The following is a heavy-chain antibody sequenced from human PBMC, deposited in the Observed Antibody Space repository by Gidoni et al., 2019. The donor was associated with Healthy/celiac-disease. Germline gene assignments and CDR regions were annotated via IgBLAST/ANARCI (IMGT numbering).Heavy chain of an antibody. CDR2: ISWNSGSI. D-gene: IGHD3-22*01. Sequence: EVQLVESGGGLVQPGRSLRLSCAASGFTFDDYAMHWVRQAPGKGLEWVSGISWNSGSIGYADSVKGRFTISRDNAKNSLYLQMNSLRAEDTALYYCAKGVSYYYDSSGYFQHWGQGTLVTVSS. J-gene: IGHJ1*01. CDR1: GFTFDDYA. CDR3: AKGVSYYYDSSGYFQH. V-gene: IGHV3-9*01.